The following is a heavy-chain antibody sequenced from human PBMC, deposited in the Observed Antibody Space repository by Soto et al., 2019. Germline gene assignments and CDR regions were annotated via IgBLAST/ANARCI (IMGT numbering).Heavy chain of an antibody. D-gene: IGHD2-21*02. CDR3: ARQRNSVVTQAYFDV. Sequence: SETLSLTCTVTGDSISSRSYYWGWIRQPPGKGLEWIGSIYYSGSTYNNPSLRSRVSMSIDTSKDQFSLKLKSVTAADTALYFCARQRNSVVTQAYFDVSGPGSIVTVS. CDR2: IYYSGST. V-gene: IGHV4-39*01. CDR1: GDSISSRSYY. J-gene: IGHJ6*02.